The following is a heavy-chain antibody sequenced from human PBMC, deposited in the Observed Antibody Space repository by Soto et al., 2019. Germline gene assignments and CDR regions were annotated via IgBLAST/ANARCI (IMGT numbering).Heavy chain of an antibody. V-gene: IGHV3-23*01. D-gene: IGHD3-9*01. CDR2: ISGSGGST. Sequence: GGSLRLSSAASGFTFSSYAMSWVRQAPGKGLEWVSAISGSGGSTYYADSVKGRFTISRDNSKNTLYLQMNSLRAEDTAVYYCAKASRYDILTGYYMGIDYWGQGTLVTVSS. J-gene: IGHJ4*02. CDR1: GFTFSSYA. CDR3: AKASRYDILTGYYMGIDY.